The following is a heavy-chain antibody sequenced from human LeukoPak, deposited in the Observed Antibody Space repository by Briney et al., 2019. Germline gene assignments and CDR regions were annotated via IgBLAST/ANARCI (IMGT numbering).Heavy chain of an antibody. CDR2: IYYSGST. J-gene: IGHJ4*02. Sequence: SQTLSLTCTVSGGSISSGGYYWSWIRQHPGKGLEWIGYIYYSGSTYYNPSLKSRVTISVDRSKNQFSLKLSSVTAADTAVYYCARAPDAYSSRWYFDYWGQGTLVTVSS. V-gene: IGHV4-31*03. D-gene: IGHD6-13*01. CDR3: ARAPDAYSSRWYFDY. CDR1: GGSISSGGYY.